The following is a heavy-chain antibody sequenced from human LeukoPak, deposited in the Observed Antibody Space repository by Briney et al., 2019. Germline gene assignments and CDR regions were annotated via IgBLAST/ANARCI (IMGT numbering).Heavy chain of an antibody. D-gene: IGHD6-13*01. Sequence: PSETLSLTCAVYGGSFSGYYWSWIRQPPGKGLEWIGEINHSGSTNYNPSLKSRVTISVDTSKNQFSLKLSSVTAADTAVYYCARSYSSSWYGGGFDYWGQGTLVTVSS. V-gene: IGHV4-34*01. CDR3: ARSYSSSWYGGGFDY. CDR1: GGSFSGYY. CDR2: INHSGST. J-gene: IGHJ4*02.